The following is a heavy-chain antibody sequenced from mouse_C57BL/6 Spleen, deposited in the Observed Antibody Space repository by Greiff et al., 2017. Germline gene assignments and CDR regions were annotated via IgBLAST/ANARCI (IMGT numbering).Heavy chain of an antibody. Sequence: QVQLQQSGPELVKPGASVKISCKASGYAFSSSWMNWVKQRPGKGLEWIGRIYPGDGDTNYNGKFKGKATLTADKSSSTAYMQLSSLTSEDSAVYFCSYDYESPWFAYWGQGTLVTVSA. CDR3: SYDYESPWFAY. J-gene: IGHJ3*01. V-gene: IGHV1-82*01. D-gene: IGHD2-4*01. CDR1: GYAFSSSW. CDR2: IYPGDGDT.